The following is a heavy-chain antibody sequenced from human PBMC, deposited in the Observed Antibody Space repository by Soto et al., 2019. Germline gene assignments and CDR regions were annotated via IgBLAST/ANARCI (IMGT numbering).Heavy chain of an antibody. V-gene: IGHV3-30-3*01. Sequence: QVQLVESGGGVVQPGRSLRLSCAASGFTFSSYAMHWVRQAPGKGLEWVAVISYDGSNKYYADSVKGRFTISRDNSKNTLYLQMNSLRAEDTAVYYCARGTGYSSGWFQNHELDYWSQGTLVTVSS. D-gene: IGHD6-19*01. J-gene: IGHJ4*02. CDR3: ARGTGYSSGWFQNHELDY. CDR1: GFTFSSYA. CDR2: ISYDGSNK.